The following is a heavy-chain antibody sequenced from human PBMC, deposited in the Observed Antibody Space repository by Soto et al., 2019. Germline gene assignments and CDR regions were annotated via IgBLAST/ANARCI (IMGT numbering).Heavy chain of an antibody. CDR3: AAEWELLSFDY. V-gene: IGHV4-39*01. Sequence: SETLSLTCTVSGGSISSNTYYWGWIRQPPGKGLEWIGSIYYSGSTYYNSSLKSRVTISVDTSKNQFSLKLSSVTAADTAVYYCAAEWELLSFDYWGQGTLATVSS. CDR2: IYYSGST. D-gene: IGHD1-26*01. CDR1: GGSISSNTYY. J-gene: IGHJ4*02.